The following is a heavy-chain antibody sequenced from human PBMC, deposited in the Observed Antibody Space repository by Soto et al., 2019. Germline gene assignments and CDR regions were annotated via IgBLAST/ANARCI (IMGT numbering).Heavy chain of an antibody. CDR2: IYYTGNT. CDR1: GGSIGSGDYY. D-gene: IGHD1-26*01. Sequence: SETLSLTCSVSGGSIGSGDYYWSWVRQSPGKGLEWIGYIYYTGNTYYNPSLGSRVTFSVDTSQNQLSLRLSDVTVADTAVYYCARDSRRRADSGTRPLYSFDYWCQGTLVTVFS. J-gene: IGHJ4*02. V-gene: IGHV4-30-4*01. CDR3: ARDSRRRADSGTRPLYSFDY.